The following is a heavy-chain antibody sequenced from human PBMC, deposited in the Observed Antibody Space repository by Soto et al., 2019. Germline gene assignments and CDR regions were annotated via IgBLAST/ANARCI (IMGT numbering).Heavy chain of an antibody. CDR1: GFTFSSYG. Sequence: PGGSLRLSCAASGFTFSSYGMHWVRQAPGKGLEWVAVISYDGSNKYYADSVKGRFTISRDNSKNTLYLQMNSLRAEDTAVYYCAKDHPHPYSGPLKGYFDYWGQGTLVTVSS. CDR2: ISYDGSNK. J-gene: IGHJ4*02. V-gene: IGHV3-30*18. D-gene: IGHD1-26*01. CDR3: AKDHPHPYSGPLKGYFDY.